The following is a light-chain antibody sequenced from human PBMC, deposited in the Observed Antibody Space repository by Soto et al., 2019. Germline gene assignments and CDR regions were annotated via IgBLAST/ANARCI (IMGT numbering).Light chain of an antibody. J-gene: IGKJ1*01. CDR1: QSISSW. V-gene: IGKV1-5*03. Sequence: DIQMTQSPSTLSASVGDRVTITCRASQSISSWLAWYQQKPGKAPKLLSCKESSIENGVPSRFSGSGSGTEFTLTISSLQPDDFATYYCQHYNSSPTFGQGTKVEIK. CDR3: QHYNSSPT. CDR2: KES.